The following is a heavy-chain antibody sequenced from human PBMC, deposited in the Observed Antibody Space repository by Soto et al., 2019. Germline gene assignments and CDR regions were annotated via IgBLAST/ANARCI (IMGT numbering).Heavy chain of an antibody. Sequence: RGSLRLACAASVFTFSIYAMSWVRQAPGKGLDRVSLISGSGGSTYYADCVKGRFTISRDNSKNTLYLQMNSLRAEDTAVYYCAKAGDQCSSASCYTDNALYGMDVWGQGTTVTVSS. CDR1: VFTFSIYA. J-gene: IGHJ6*02. CDR2: ISGSGGST. V-gene: IGHV3-23*01. CDR3: AKAGDQCSSASCYTDNALYGMDV. D-gene: IGHD2-2*02.